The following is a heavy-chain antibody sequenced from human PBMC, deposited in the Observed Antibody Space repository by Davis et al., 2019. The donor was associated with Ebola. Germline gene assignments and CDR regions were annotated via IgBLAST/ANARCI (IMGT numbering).Heavy chain of an antibody. Sequence: PGGSLSLPCAASRFTFSTYRMTWVPQAPGKGLEGVANIKEDGSEKYYADSVKGRFTISRDNSKNTLYLQMNSLRAEDTAVYYCAKDTYSGSSVQHWGQGTLVTVSS. V-gene: IGHV3-7*01. CDR1: RFTFSTYR. J-gene: IGHJ1*01. CDR3: AKDTYSGSSVQH. D-gene: IGHD1-26*01. CDR2: IKEDGSEK.